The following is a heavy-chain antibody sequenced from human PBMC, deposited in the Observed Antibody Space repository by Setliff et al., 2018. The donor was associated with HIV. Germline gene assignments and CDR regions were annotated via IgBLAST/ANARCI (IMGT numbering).Heavy chain of an antibody. CDR3: ASVLNRFPVGY. CDR2: ISSSSGTI. J-gene: IGHJ4*02. Sequence: GGSLRLSCAASGFTFSSYNMHWVRQAPGKGLEWVSYISSSSGTIYHADSVKGRFTISRDNAKKSLYLQMNSLRAEDTAVYYCASVLNRFPVGYWGQGTLVTVSS. V-gene: IGHV3-48*04. CDR1: GFTFSSYN. D-gene: IGHD3-16*01.